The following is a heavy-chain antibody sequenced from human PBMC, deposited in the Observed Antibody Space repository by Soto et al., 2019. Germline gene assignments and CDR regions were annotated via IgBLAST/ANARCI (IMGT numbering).Heavy chain of an antibody. CDR2: IWYDGSNK. Sequence: GGSLRLSCAASGFTFSSYGMHWVRQAPGKGLEWVAVIWYDGSNKYYEDSVKGRFTISRDNSKNTLYLQMNSLRAEDTAVYYCARDLAGEEVVPAAVPDPYYYYYGMDVWGQGTTVTVSS. CDR3: ARDLAGEEVVPAAVPDPYYYYYGMDV. J-gene: IGHJ6*02. V-gene: IGHV3-33*01. CDR1: GFTFSSYG. D-gene: IGHD2-2*01.